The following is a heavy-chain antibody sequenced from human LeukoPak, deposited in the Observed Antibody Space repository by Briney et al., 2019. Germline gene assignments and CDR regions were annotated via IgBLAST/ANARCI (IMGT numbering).Heavy chain of an antibody. CDR2: IYSGGST. Sequence: GGSLRLSCAASGFTVSSNYMSWVRQAPGKGLEWVSVIYSGGSTYYADSVKGRFTISRDNSKNTLYLQMNSLRAEDTAVYYCARDRSIVRGVISYYYYMDVWGKRTTVTVSS. J-gene: IGHJ6*03. CDR3: ARDRSIVRGVISYYYYMDV. CDR1: GFTVSSNY. D-gene: IGHD3-10*01. V-gene: IGHV3-53*01.